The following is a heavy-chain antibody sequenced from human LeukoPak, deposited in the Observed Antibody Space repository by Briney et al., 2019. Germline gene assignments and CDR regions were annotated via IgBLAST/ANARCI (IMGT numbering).Heavy chain of an antibody. V-gene: IGHV3-23*01. CDR1: GFTFSTYA. J-gene: IGHJ6*02. CDR3: AKDRGYYGSGSYYNNYGMDV. CDR2: ISGSGGST. D-gene: IGHD3-10*01. Sequence: PGGSLRLSCAASGFTFSTYAMSWVRQAPGKGLEWVSVISGSGGSTYYADSVKGRFTISRDNSKNTLYLQMNSLRAEDTAVYHCAKDRGYYGSGSYYNNYGMDVWGQGTTVTVSS.